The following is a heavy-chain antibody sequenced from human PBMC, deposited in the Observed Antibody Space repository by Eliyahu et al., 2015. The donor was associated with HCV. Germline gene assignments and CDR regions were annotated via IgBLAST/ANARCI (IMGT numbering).Heavy chain of an antibody. V-gene: IGHV4-39*01. J-gene: IGHJ4*02. Sequence: QLQLQESGPGLVKPSETLSLXCXVSGGSISSSSYYWGWIRQPPGKGLXWIGSIYYSGSTYYNPSLKSRVTISVDTSKNQFSLKLSSVTAADTAVYYCARQATYCSGGSCYDYWGQGTLVTVSS. CDR2: IYYSGST. CDR3: ARQATYCSGGSCYDY. CDR1: GGSISSSSYY. D-gene: IGHD2-15*01.